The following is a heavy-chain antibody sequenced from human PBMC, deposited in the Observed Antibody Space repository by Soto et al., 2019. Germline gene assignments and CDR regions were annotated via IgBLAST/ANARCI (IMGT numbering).Heavy chain of an antibody. Sequence: ASVKVSCKTSGYTFTSYDINWVRQATGQGLEWMGWMNPNSGNTGYAQKFQGRVTMTRNTSISTAYMELSSLRSEDTAVYYCARARVPDXVLLWFGEPKKDNWFDPWGQGTLVTVSS. CDR1: GYTFTSYD. CDR2: MNPNSGNT. J-gene: IGHJ5*02. CDR3: ARARVPDXVLLWFGEPKKDNWFDP. D-gene: IGHD3-10*01. V-gene: IGHV1-8*01.